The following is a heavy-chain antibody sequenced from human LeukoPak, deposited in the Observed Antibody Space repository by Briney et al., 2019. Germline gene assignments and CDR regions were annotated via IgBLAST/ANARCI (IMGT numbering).Heavy chain of an antibody. J-gene: IGHJ4*02. Sequence: SETLSLTCAVYGGSFSGYYWSWIRQSPGKGLEWIGEINHSGSTNYNLSLKSRVTISVDTSMNQFSLKLNSVTAADTAVYYCARHQIVVVVAATRAGFDYWGQGTLVTVSS. CDR2: INHSGST. CDR1: GGSFSGYY. CDR3: ARHQIVVVVAATRAGFDY. D-gene: IGHD2-15*01. V-gene: IGHV4-34*01.